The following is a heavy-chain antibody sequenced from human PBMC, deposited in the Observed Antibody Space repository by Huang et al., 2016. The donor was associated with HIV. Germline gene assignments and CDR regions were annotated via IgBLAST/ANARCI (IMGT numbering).Heavy chain of an antibody. V-gene: IGHV1-3*01. D-gene: IGHD6-19*01. J-gene: IGHJ5*02. CDR3: ARDKEAGTPFFDP. CDR1: GFNFLTYA. CDR2: IKGDGFT. Sequence: QVQLVQSGAEVEKPGASVNLSCKASGFNFLTYALHWVRQAPGQRLEWMGWIKGDGFTKDSQKFQGRVTITRDRSASTVYVDFKSLTYEDTAVYYCARDKEAGTPFFDPWGQGTLVTVSS.